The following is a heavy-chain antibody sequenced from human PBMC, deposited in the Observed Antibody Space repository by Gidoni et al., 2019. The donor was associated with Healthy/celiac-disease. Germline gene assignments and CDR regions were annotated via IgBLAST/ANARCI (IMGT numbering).Heavy chain of an antibody. Sequence: QLQLQESGPGLVKPSETLSLTCTVSGGSISSSSYYWGWIRQPPGKGLEWIGSIYYSGSTYYNPSLKSRVTISVDTSKNQFSLKLSSVTAADTAVYYCARRPLRGATVTTDDYGMDVWGQGTTVTVSS. V-gene: IGHV4-39*01. CDR3: ARRPLRGATVTTDDYGMDV. D-gene: IGHD4-4*01. CDR2: IYYSGST. CDR1: GGSISSSSYY. J-gene: IGHJ6*02.